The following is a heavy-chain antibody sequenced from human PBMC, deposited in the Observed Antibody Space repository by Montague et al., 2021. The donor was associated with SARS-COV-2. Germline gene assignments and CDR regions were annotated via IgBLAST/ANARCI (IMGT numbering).Heavy chain of an antibody. CDR3: ARSESHYGILPGQIWTQTFYGMDV. D-gene: IGHD3-9*01. CDR1: GGSISSYY. Sequence: SETLSLTCTVSGGSISSYYWSWIRQPPGKGLEWIGYINYSGITTYNPSLQSRVTISVDTSKNQFSLKLSSVTAADTAVYYCARSESHYGILPGQIWTQTFYGMDVWGQGTTVTVSS. V-gene: IGHV4-59*12. J-gene: IGHJ6*02. CDR2: INYSGIT.